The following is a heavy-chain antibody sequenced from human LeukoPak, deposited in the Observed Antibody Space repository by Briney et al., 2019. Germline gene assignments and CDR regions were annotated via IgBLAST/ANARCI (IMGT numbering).Heavy chain of an antibody. Sequence: SQTLSLTCTVSGGSISSGSYYWSWIRQPAGKGLEWIGRIYTSGSTNYNPSLKSRVTISVDTSKNQFSLRLSSVTAADTAVYYCARSGGGTYYYDSSGTNYFDYWGQGTLVTVSS. V-gene: IGHV4-61*02. J-gene: IGHJ4*02. D-gene: IGHD3-22*01. CDR2: IYTSGST. CDR3: ARSGGGTYYYDSSGTNYFDY. CDR1: GGSISSGSYY.